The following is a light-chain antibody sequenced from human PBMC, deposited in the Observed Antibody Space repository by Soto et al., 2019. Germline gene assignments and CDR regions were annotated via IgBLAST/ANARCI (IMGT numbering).Light chain of an antibody. CDR3: QQRNTWPPVT. CDR1: QFVSSN. CDR2: GGS. V-gene: IGKV3-15*01. Sequence: EIEMTQSPATLSVPPGERASLSCRASQFVSSNLAWYQQKPGQAPRLLIYGGSTRATGVPARFSGSGSGADFTLTISSLEPEDFAIYYCQQRNTWPPVTFGQGTRLEIK. J-gene: IGKJ5*01.